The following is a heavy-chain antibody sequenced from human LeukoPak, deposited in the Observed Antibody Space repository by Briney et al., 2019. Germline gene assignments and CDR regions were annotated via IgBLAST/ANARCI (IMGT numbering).Heavy chain of an antibody. V-gene: IGHV5-51*01. Sequence: GESLKISCKGSGYTFTNYWIGWVRQMPGKGLEWMGIIYPGDSDTRYSPSFQGQVTISADKSISTAYLQWSSLKASDTAMYYCARHAVAQQYNWFDPWGQGTLVTVSS. D-gene: IGHD6-19*01. CDR2: IYPGDSDT. J-gene: IGHJ5*02. CDR1: GYTFTNYW. CDR3: ARHAVAQQYNWFDP.